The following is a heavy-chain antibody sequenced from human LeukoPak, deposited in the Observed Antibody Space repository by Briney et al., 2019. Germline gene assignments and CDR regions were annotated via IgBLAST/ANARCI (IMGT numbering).Heavy chain of an antibody. V-gene: IGHV4-39*01. D-gene: IGHD2-2*01. CDR2: IYYSGST. CDR1: GGSLSSSSYY. Sequence: SETLSLTCTVSGGSLSSSSYYWGWLRQPPGRGLEWFGSIYYSGSTYYNPSLKSRVTISVATSKNQFSLKLSSVTAADTAVYYCARAIVVVPAAMKYFDYWGQGTLVTVSS. CDR3: ARAIVVVPAAMKYFDY. J-gene: IGHJ4*02.